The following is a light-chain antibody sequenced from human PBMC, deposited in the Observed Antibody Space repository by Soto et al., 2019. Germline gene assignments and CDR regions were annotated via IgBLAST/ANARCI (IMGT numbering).Light chain of an antibody. V-gene: IGKV3-11*01. J-gene: IGKJ5*01. CDR3: QQRSNWPIT. Sequence: EILFTQSPATLSLSPGERATLSCRASQSVTTNLAWYQQTVGQAPRLLIYDASNRDAGIPVRFSGSGSGTDFTLTISRLEPEDFEVYYCQQRSNWPITFGQGTRLEIK. CDR2: DAS. CDR1: QSVTTN.